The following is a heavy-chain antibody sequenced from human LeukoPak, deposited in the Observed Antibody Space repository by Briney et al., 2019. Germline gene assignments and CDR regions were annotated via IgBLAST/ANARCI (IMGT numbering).Heavy chain of an antibody. CDR3: ARGGELLRPADY. D-gene: IGHD1-26*01. J-gene: IGHJ4*02. V-gene: IGHV3-7*01. Sequence: GGSLRLSCADSGFTFSSYWMSWVRQAPGKGLEWVANMNQDGSEKYYVDSVKGRFTISRDNAKNSLYLQMNSLRAEDTAVYYCARGGELLRPADYWGQGILVTVSS. CDR2: MNQDGSEK. CDR1: GFTFSSYW.